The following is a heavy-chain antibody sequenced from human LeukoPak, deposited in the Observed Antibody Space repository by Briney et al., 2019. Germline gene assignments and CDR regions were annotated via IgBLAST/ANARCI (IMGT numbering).Heavy chain of an antibody. V-gene: IGHV3-48*04. Sequence: PGGSLRLSCAASGFTFSTYNMNWVRQAPGKGLEWVSYISSSSGTIYYADSVKGRFTISRDNAKNSLYLQMNSLRAEDTAVYYCARDPFLDAFDIWGQGTMVTVSS. J-gene: IGHJ3*02. CDR3: ARDPFLDAFDI. CDR2: ISSSSGTI. CDR1: GFTFSTYN.